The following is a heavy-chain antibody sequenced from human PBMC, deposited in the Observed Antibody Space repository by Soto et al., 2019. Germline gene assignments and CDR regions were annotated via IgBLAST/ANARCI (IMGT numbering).Heavy chain of an antibody. D-gene: IGHD4-4*01. J-gene: IGHJ5*02. CDR2: IYWDDDK. V-gene: IGHV2-5*02. Sequence: SGPTLVNPTQTLTLSCTFSAFSLSDTDVGVGWIRQPPGKALEWLAFIYWDDDKRYSPSLKTRLTITKDTSKNQVVRTMTNMDPEDTATYYCAIRHRSNVTCFDPSGQGTLVTVSS. CDR1: AFSLSDTDVG. CDR3: AIRHRSNVTCFDP.